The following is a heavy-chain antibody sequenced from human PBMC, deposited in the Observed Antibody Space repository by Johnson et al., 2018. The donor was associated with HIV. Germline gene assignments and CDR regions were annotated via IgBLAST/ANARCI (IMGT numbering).Heavy chain of an antibody. V-gene: IGHV3-33*01. CDR2: IWYDGSNK. Sequence: QLVESGGGVVQPGRSLRLSCAASGFTFSSYGMHWVRQAPGKGLEWVAVIWYDGSNKYYADSVKGRFTISRDNSKNTLYLQMNSLRAEDTAVYYCARTTIFGVVINDAFDIWGQGTMVTVSS. CDR1: GFTFSSYG. J-gene: IGHJ3*02. D-gene: IGHD3-3*01. CDR3: ARTTIFGVVINDAFDI.